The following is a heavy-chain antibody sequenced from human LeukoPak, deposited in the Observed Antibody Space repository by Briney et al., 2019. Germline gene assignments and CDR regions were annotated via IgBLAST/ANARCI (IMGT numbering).Heavy chain of an antibody. CDR2: ISAYNGNT. J-gene: IGHJ6*03. Sequence: PGASVKISCKASGYPFTSYGISWGRPAPGQGLEGMGWISAYNGNTNYGQKLEGRVNMTKDTSTSKTEVEQRDLGSDATAVYYCARDSGTAMVKGYYYYYYMHVWGKGTTVTVSS. D-gene: IGHD5-18*01. CDR3: ARDSGTAMVKGYYYYYYMHV. CDR1: GYPFTSYG. V-gene: IGHV1-18*01.